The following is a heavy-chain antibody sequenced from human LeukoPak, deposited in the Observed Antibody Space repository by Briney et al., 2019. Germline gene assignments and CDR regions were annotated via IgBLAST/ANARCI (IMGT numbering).Heavy chain of an antibody. V-gene: IGHV3-23*01. CDR1: GFTFSSYD. CDR2: ISGSGGST. J-gene: IGHJ4*02. Sequence: PGGSLRLSCAASGFTFSSYDMSWVRQAPGKGLEWVSAISGSGGSTYYADSVKGRFTISRDNSKNTLYLQMNSLRAEDTAVYYCAKARLGYYDSSGYYECFDYWGQGTLVTVSS. D-gene: IGHD3-22*01. CDR3: AKARLGYYDSSGYYECFDY.